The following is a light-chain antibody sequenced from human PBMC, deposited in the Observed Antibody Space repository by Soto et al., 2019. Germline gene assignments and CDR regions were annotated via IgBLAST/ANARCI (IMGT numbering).Light chain of an antibody. CDR1: QSVSSN. CDR2: DAS. V-gene: IGKV3-11*01. J-gene: IGKJ4*01. CDR3: QQRSNWPPLT. Sequence: EIVLTQSPATLSLSPGERATLSCRASQSVSSNLAWYQQKPGQAPRLLIYDASNRATGIPARFSGSGSGTDFTLTISNLEPDDFAVYYCQQRSNWPPLTFGGGTKVEIK.